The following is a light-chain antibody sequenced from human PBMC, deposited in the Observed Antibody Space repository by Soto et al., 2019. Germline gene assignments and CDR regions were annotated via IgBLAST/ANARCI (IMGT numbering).Light chain of an antibody. V-gene: IGKV1-8*01. Sequence: AIRMTQSPSSFSASTGDRVTITCRASQGISSYLAWYQQKPGKAPKLLIYAASTLQSGVPSRFSGSGSGTDFTLTISCLQSVDFATYYCQQYYSYPLTFGQGNKVEIK. CDR1: QGISSY. CDR3: QQYYSYPLT. J-gene: IGKJ1*01. CDR2: AAS.